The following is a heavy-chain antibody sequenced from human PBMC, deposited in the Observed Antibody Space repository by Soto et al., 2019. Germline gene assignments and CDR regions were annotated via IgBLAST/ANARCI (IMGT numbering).Heavy chain of an antibody. D-gene: IGHD3-9*01. V-gene: IGHV4-59*01. Sequence: SETLSLTCTFSGGSISSYYWSLIRQPPGKGLEWIGYIYYSGRTNYNPSLKSRVTISVDTSKNQFSLKLSSVTAADTAVYYCARGYHWALDWFYFDYWGQGTLVTSPQ. CDR2: IYYSGRT. J-gene: IGHJ4*02. CDR3: ARGYHWALDWFYFDY. CDR1: GGSISSYY.